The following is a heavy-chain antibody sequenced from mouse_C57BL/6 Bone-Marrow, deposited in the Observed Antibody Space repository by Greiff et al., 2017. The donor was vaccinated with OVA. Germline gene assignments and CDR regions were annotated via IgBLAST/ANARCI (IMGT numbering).Heavy chain of an antibody. V-gene: IGHV14-1*01. CDR1: GFNIKDYY. CDR3: TGTTVVATDDY. J-gene: IGHJ2*01. D-gene: IGHD1-1*01. CDR2: IDPEDGDT. Sequence: VQLQQSGAELVRPGASVKLSCTASGFNIKDYYMHWVKQRPEQGLEWIGRIDPEDGDTEYAPKFQGKATMTADTSSNTAYRQLSSLTSEDTAVYYCTGTTVVATDDYWGQGTTFTVSS.